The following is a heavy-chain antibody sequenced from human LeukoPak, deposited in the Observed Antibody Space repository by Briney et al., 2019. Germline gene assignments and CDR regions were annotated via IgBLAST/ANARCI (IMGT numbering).Heavy chain of an antibody. CDR1: GSTFRNYW. V-gene: IGHV3-7*04. D-gene: IGHD1-7*01. J-gene: IGHJ4*02. CDR3: ARVVGTDEGADY. Sequence: PGGSLRLSCAASGSTFRNYWMNWVRQAPGKGLEWVANIKPDGSEKRYVDSVKGRFTISRDNAKNSLYLQMNSLRAEDTAVYYCARVVGTDEGADYWGQGTLVTVSS. CDR2: IKPDGSEK.